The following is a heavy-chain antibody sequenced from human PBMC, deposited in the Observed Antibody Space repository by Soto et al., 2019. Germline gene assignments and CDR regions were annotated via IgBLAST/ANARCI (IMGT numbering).Heavy chain of an antibody. V-gene: IGHV3-30*18. D-gene: IGHD3-22*01. CDR2: ISYDGSNK. Sequence: QAGGSLRLSCAASGFTFSSYGMHWVRQAPGKGLEWVAVISYDGSNKYYADSVKGRFTISRDNSKNTLYLQMNSLRAEDTAVYYCAKDPSYYYDSSGYFRGGEIGYFDYWGQGTLVTVSS. CDR1: GFTFSSYG. CDR3: AKDPSYYYDSSGYFRGGEIGYFDY. J-gene: IGHJ4*02.